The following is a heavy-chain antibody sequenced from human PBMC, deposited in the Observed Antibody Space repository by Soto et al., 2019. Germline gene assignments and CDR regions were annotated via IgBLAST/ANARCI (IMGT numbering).Heavy chain of an antibody. V-gene: IGHV4-30-4*01. CDR3: ATVPTYYYDGSGYANAFDV. Sequence: QVQLQESGPGLVKPSQTLSLTCTVSGASINSGDYYWSWIRQPPGKGLEWIGYIYYSGSIYHNPSLKSRVIISVDMPKNQFSLKLSSVTAADTAVYYCATVPTYYYDGSGYANAFDVWDQGTMVTVSS. J-gene: IGHJ3*01. D-gene: IGHD3-22*01. CDR2: IYYSGSI. CDR1: GASINSGDYY.